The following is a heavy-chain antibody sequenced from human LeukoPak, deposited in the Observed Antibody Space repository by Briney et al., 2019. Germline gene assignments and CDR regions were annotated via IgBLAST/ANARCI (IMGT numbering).Heavy chain of an antibody. CDR1: GYTFIDYY. V-gene: IGHV1-2*06. D-gene: IGHD3-16*01. Sequence: ASVTVSCKTSGYTFIDYYIHWIRQAPGQGLEWMGRINPTTGGTDFAQKFQGKVSMTRDTSISTAYMELSRLGSDDTAVYYCATLGEDNTDTPFDYWGQGTLVTVSS. CDR3: ATLGEDNTDTPFDY. J-gene: IGHJ4*02. CDR2: INPTTGGT.